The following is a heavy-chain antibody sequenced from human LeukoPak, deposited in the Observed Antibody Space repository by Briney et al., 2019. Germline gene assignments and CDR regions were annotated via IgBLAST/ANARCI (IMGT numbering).Heavy chain of an antibody. D-gene: IGHD3-10*01. J-gene: IGHJ3*02. CDR1: GFTFSSYG. Sequence: PGGSLRLSCAASGFTFSSYGMHWVRQAPGKGLEWVSSITTSSSHIYYADSVKGRFTISRDNARNSLYLQMNSLRAEDTAVYYCASDNRVYGSGSYAFDIWGQGTMVTVSS. CDR3: ASDNRVYGSGSYAFDI. CDR2: ITTSSSHI. V-gene: IGHV3-21*01.